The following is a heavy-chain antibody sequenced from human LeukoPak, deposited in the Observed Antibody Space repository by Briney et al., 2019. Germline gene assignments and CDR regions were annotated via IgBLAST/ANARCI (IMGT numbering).Heavy chain of an antibody. CDR1: GYPFTGYY. CDR3: ARDPMIVVVPDAFDI. CDR2: INPNSGGT. J-gene: IGHJ3*02. D-gene: IGHD3-22*01. V-gene: IGHV1-2*06. Sequence: GASVKVSCKASGYPFTGYYMHWVRQAPGQGLEWMGRINPNSGGTNYAQKFQGRVTMTRDTSISTAYMELSRLRSDDTAVYYCARDPMIVVVPDAFDIWGQGTMVTVSS.